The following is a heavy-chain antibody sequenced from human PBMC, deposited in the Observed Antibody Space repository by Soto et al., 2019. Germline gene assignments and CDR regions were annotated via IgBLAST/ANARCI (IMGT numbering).Heavy chain of an antibody. V-gene: IGHV3-48*01. Sequence: EVQLVESGGGLVQPGGSLRLSCAASGFTLSSYSMNWVRQAPGKGLEWVSYISSSSSTIYYADSVKGRFTISRDNAKNTLYLQMNSLRAEDTAVYYCARADSGYAHGYYDYGMDVWGQGTTVTVSS. CDR2: ISSSSSTI. J-gene: IGHJ6*02. D-gene: IGHD5-12*01. CDR1: GFTLSSYS. CDR3: ARADSGYAHGYYDYGMDV.